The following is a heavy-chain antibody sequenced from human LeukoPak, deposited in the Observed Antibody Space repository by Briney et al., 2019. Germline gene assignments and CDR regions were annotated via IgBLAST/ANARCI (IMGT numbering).Heavy chain of an antibody. CDR1: GFTFSSYA. D-gene: IGHD5-18*01. J-gene: IGHJ3*02. CDR3: AKTTAKCGLGDAFDI. CDR2: ICGGGGSR. Sequence: QSGGSLRLSCAASGFTFSSYAMSWVRQAPGKGLEWVSAICGGGGSRYYADSVKSRFTISRDNSKNMLYLQMNNLRAEETAVYYCAKTTAKCGLGDAFDIWGQGTMVTVSS. V-gene: IGHV3-23*01.